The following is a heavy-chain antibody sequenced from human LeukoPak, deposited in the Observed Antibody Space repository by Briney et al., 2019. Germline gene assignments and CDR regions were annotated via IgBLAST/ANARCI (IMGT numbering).Heavy chain of an antibody. Sequence: PGGSLRLSCAASGFTFSSYGIHWVRQAPGKGLEWVAFIRYDGNNKYYVDSLKGRFIISRDNSKNSLYLQMNSLRAEDTAVYYCARDGLVPAAISPSWFDPGGQGTLVTVSS. CDR3: ARDGLVPAAISPSWFDP. D-gene: IGHD2-2*02. V-gene: IGHV3-30*02. J-gene: IGHJ5*02. CDR1: GFTFSSYG. CDR2: IRYDGNNK.